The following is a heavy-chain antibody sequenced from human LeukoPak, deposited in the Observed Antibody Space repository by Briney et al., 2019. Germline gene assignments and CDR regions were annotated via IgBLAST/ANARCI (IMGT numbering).Heavy chain of an antibody. J-gene: IGHJ4*02. Sequence: GGSLRLSCAASGFTFSSYGMHWVRQAPGKGLEWAAVISYDGSNKYYADSVKGRFTISRDNSKNTLYLQMNSLRAEDTAVYYCAKVNYDFWSGYREYFDYLGQGTLVTVSS. CDR2: ISYDGSNK. CDR3: AKVNYDFWSGYREYFDY. CDR1: GFTFSSYG. V-gene: IGHV3-30*18. D-gene: IGHD3-3*01.